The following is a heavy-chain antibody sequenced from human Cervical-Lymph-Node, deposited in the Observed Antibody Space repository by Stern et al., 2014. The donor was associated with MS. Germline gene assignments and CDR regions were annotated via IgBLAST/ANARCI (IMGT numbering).Heavy chain of an antibody. CDR1: GGTFSSYT. D-gene: IGHD2-21*01. CDR3: ARVPLVVLVPTRGDAFDI. V-gene: IGHV1-69*09. Sequence: VQLVESGAEVRKPGSSVRVSCKTSGGTFSSYTISWVRQVPGQGLEWMGMIIPMYDIANYAQKFQGRVTITADKSTSTAYMELSSLRSEDTAVYYCARVPLVVLVPTRGDAFDIWGQGTMVTVSS. CDR2: IIPMYDIA. J-gene: IGHJ3*02.